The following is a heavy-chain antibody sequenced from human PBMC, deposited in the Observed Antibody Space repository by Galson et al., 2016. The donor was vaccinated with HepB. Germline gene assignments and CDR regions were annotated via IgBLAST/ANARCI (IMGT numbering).Heavy chain of an antibody. CDR3: AHRQRIFGGGADGMDV. CDR1: GFSLRTSGVA. CDR2: IYWDDDK. J-gene: IGHJ6*02. D-gene: IGHD3-3*01. V-gene: IGHV2-5*02. Sequence: PALVKPTQTLTLTCTFSGFSLRTSGVAVGWIRQPPGKALECLALIYWDDDKRYSPSLKSRLTITRDTSKKQVVLTMTNMDPVDTATYYCAHRQRIFGGGADGMDVWGQGTTVTVSS.